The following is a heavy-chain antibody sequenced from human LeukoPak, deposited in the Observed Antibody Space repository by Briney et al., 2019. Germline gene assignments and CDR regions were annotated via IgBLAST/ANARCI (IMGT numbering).Heavy chain of an antibody. J-gene: IGHJ5*02. CDR1: GGSFSGYY. D-gene: IGHD6-19*01. V-gene: IGHV4-59*01. CDR2: IYYSGST. Sequence: ASETLSLTCAVYGGSFSGYYWSWIRQPPGKGLEWIGYIYYSGSTNYNPSLKSRVTISVDTSKNQFSLKLSSVTAADTAVYYCARGYSSGWFNWFDPWGQGTLVTVSS. CDR3: ARGYSSGWFNWFDP.